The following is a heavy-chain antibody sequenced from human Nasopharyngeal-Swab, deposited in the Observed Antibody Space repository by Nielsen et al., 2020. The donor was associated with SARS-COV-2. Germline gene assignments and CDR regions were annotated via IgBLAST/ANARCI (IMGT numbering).Heavy chain of an antibody. CDR2: FDPEDGET. V-gene: IGHV1-24*01. CDR3: AASQWGEYFDY. CDR1: GSTLTEIS. D-gene: IGHD3-16*01. Sequence: ASVKVSCKVSGSTLTEISMHWVRQAHGRGLEWMGGFDPEDGETIYPQKFQGRVTMTEDTSIDTAYMELRSLRSEDTAVYYCAASQWGEYFDYWGQGTLVSVSS. J-gene: IGHJ4*02.